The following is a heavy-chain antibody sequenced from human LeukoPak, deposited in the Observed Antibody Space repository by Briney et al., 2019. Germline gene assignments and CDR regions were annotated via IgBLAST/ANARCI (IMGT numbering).Heavy chain of an antibody. Sequence: SETLSLTCTVSGGSISSSSYYWGWIRQPPGKGLEWLGCIYYSGSTYYNPSLNSRATISVDTSKNQFSLKLSSVTAADTAVYYCAREGAAISNWFDTWGQGTLVTVSS. CDR1: GGSISSSSYY. D-gene: IGHD2-2*02. J-gene: IGHJ5*02. CDR3: AREGAAISNWFDT. CDR2: IYYSGST. V-gene: IGHV4-39*07.